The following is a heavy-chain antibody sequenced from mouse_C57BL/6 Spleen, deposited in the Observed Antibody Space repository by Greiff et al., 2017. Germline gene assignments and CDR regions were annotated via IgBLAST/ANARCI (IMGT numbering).Heavy chain of an antibody. CDR2: INPSSGYT. CDR3: AGDYDWYAMDY. Sequence: VQRVESGAELAKPGASVKLSCKASGYTFTSYWMHWVKQRPGQGLEWIGYINPSSGYTKYNQKFKDKATLTADKSSRTAYMQLSSLTYEDAAVYYCAGDYDWYAMDYWGQGTSVTVSS. J-gene: IGHJ4*01. CDR1: GYTFTSYW. D-gene: IGHD2-4*01. V-gene: IGHV1-7*01.